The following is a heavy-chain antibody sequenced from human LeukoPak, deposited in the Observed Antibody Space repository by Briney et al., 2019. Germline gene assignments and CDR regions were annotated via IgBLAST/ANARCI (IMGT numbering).Heavy chain of an antibody. D-gene: IGHD3-9*01. CDR1: GDSISSSSSY. CDR2: IYYSGST. Sequence: SETLSLTCTVSGDSISSSSSYWGWIRQPPGEGLEWIGSIYYSGSTYYNTSLKSRVTISVDTSKNQFSLKLSSVTAADTAVYYCARKGSYYDILTGYQSDNWFDPWGQGTLVTVSS. CDR3: ARKGSYYDILTGYQSDNWFDP. V-gene: IGHV4-39*07. J-gene: IGHJ5*02.